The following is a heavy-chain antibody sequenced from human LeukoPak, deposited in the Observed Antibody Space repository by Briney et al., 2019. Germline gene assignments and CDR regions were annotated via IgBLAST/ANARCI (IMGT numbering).Heavy chain of an antibody. J-gene: IGHJ6*02. CDR1: GYTFTSYA. Sequence: ASVKVSCKASGYTFTSYAMHWVRQAPRQRLEWMGWINAGNGNTKYSQKFQGRVTITRDTSASTAYMELSSLRSEDTAVYYCASTKSPSSWNWSTYYYGMDVWGQGTTVTVSS. CDR3: ASTKSPSSWNWSTYYYGMDV. CDR2: INAGNGNT. V-gene: IGHV1-3*01. D-gene: IGHD6-13*01.